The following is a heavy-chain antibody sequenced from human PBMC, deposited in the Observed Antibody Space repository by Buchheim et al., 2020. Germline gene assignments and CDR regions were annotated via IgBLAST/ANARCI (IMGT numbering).Heavy chain of an antibody. Sequence: QVQLVESGGGVVQPGRSLRLSCAASGFTFSSYAMHWVRQAPGKGLEWVAVISYDGSNKYYADSVKGRFTISRDNSKNTLYLQMNSLRAEDTAVYYCARDAAKDIVVVPDYWGQGTL. CDR2: ISYDGSNK. D-gene: IGHD2-15*01. CDR1: GFTFSSYA. V-gene: IGHV3-30-3*01. CDR3: ARDAAKDIVVVPDY. J-gene: IGHJ4*02.